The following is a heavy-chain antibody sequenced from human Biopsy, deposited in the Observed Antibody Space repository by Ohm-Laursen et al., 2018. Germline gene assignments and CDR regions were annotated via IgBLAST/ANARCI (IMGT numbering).Heavy chain of an antibody. D-gene: IGHD6-13*01. Sequence: SLRLSCAASEFIFSRFWMYWVRQAPGKGLVWVSRINSDGSSTNYADAVKGRFTISRDNAKNTLFLQMNSLRAEDTAVYYCAKEETAYSSTSLDYWGQGTLVTVSS. CDR1: EFIFSRFW. V-gene: IGHV3-74*01. CDR3: AKEETAYSSTSLDY. J-gene: IGHJ4*02. CDR2: INSDGSST.